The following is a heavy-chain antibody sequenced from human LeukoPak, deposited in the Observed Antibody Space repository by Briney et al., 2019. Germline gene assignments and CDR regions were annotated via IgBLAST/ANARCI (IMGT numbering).Heavy chain of an antibody. J-gene: IGHJ5*02. CDR1: GDSFTSYW. CDR3: ARQGKYDILTGYWFDP. V-gene: IGHV5-51*01. Sequence: GESLKISCKGSGDSFTSYWIGWVRQTPGKGLEWMGIIYPGDSDTRYSPSFQGQVTISADKSINTAYLQWSSLKASDTAMYYCARQGKYDILTGYWFDPWGQGTLVTVSS. CDR2: IYPGDSDT. D-gene: IGHD3-9*01.